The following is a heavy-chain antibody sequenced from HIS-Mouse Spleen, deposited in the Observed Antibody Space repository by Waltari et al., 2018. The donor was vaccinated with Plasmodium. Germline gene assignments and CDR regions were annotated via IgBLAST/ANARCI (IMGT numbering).Heavy chain of an antibody. J-gene: IGHJ4*02. CDR3: ASSGSGSYYY. V-gene: IGHV4-34*01. D-gene: IGHD3-10*01. Sequence: QVQLQQWGAGLLKPSETLSLTCAVYGGSFSGYYWSWIRQPPGKGLDWIGEINHSGSTNYNPSLKSRVTISVDTSKNQFSLKLSSVTAADTAVYYCASSGSGSYYYWGQGTLVTVSS. CDR2: INHSGST. CDR1: GGSFSGYY.